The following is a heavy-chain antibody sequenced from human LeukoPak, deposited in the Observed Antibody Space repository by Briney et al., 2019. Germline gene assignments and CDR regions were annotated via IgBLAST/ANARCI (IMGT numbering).Heavy chain of an antibody. D-gene: IGHD3-22*01. CDR3: AKVRYDSSGYQSPYFDY. J-gene: IGHJ4*02. CDR1: GFTFSSYA. CDR2: ISGSGGST. Sequence: PGGSLRLSCAASGFTFSSYAMSWVRQAPGKGLEWVSAISGSGGSTYYADSVKGRSTISRDNSKNTLYLQMNSLRAEDTAVYYCAKVRYDSSGYQSPYFDYWGQGTLVTVSS. V-gene: IGHV3-23*01.